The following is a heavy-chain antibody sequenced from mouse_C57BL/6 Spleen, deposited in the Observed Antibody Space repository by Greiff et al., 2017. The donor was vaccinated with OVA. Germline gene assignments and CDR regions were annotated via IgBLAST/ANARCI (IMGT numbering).Heavy chain of an antibody. V-gene: IGHV1-69*01. CDR2: IDPSDSYT. CDR1: GYTFTSYW. CDR3: AKGGYGYVAWFAY. Sequence: VQLQQPGAELVMPGASVKLSCKASGYTFTSYWMHWVKQRPGQGLEWIGEIDPSDSYTNYNQKFKGKSTLTVDKSSSTAYMQLSSLTSEDSAVYYCAKGGYGYVAWFAYWGQGTLVTVSA. D-gene: IGHD2-2*01. J-gene: IGHJ3*01.